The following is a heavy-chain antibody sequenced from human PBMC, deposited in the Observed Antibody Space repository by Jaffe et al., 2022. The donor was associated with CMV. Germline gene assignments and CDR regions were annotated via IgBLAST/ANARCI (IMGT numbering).Heavy chain of an antibody. J-gene: IGHJ6*03. CDR3: ARGGPMSAYYYMDV. V-gene: IGHV5-51*01. CDR2: VYPGDSDT. D-gene: IGHD3-16*01. CDR1: GYTTTNYW. Sequence: EVQLVQSGAEVRKPGESLRISCKGSGYTTTNYWIAWVRQMSGKGLEWMGIVYPGDSDTRYSPSFQGQVTISADKSINTAYLQWSSLKTSDTAIYYCARGGPMSAYYYMDVWGKGTTVTVSS.